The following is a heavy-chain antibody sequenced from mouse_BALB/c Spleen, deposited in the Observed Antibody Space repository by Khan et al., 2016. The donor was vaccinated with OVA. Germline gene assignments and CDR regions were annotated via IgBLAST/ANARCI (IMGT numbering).Heavy chain of an antibody. CDR2: IYPYNDDT. V-gene: IGHV1S136*01. CDR3: ARNYRYDVYFDD. D-gene: IGHD2-14*01. CDR1: GYTFTSYV. Sequence: VQLQQSGPELVKPGASVKMSCKASGYTFTSYVMHWMRQKPGQGLEWIGYIYPYNDDTKYNEKFKGKATLTSDKSSSTAYMELSSLTSEDSAVYYCARNYRYDVYFDDWGQGTTLTGSS. J-gene: IGHJ2*01.